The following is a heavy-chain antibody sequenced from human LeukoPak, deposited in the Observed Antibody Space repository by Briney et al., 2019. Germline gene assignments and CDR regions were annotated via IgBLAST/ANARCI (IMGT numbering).Heavy chain of an antibody. CDR1: RFTFSSYG. CDR3: AKGLTSLLWFGELLSNAFDI. Sequence: GGSLRLSCAASRFTFSSYGMHWVRQAPGKGLEWVAFIRDDGSNKYYADSVKGRFTISRDNSKNTLYLQMNSLRAEDTAVYYCAKGLTSLLWFGELLSNAFDIWGQGTMVTVSS. CDR2: IRDDGSNK. V-gene: IGHV3-30*02. J-gene: IGHJ3*02. D-gene: IGHD3-10*01.